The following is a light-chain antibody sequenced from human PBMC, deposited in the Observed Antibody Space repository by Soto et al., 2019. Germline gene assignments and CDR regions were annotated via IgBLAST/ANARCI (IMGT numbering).Light chain of an antibody. CDR1: ESVRDNY. CDR2: GAS. CDR3: QQYGSSPLT. Sequence: EIVLTQSPGTLSLSQGGRATLSCRAGESVRDNYLAWYQQRSGQAPGLVIYGASSRASAVPDRFSGSGSGADFTLTISRLGPEDFAVYYCQQYGSSPLTFGGGTKVDIK. J-gene: IGKJ4*01. V-gene: IGKV3-20*01.